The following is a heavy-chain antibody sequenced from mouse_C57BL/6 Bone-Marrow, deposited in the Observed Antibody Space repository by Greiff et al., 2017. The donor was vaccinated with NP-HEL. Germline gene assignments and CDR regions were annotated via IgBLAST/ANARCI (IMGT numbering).Heavy chain of an antibody. V-gene: IGHV6-3*01. CDR1: GFTFSNYW. J-gene: IGHJ2*01. CDR2: IRLKSDNYAT. CDR3: TVGYGSSYGRDY. D-gene: IGHD1-1*01. Sequence: EVKLMESGGGLVQPGGSMKLSCVASGFTFSNYWMNWVRQSPEKGLEWVAQIRLKSDNYATHYAESVKGRFTISRDDSKSSVYLQMNNLRAEDTGIYYCTVGYGSSYGRDYWGQGTTLTVSS.